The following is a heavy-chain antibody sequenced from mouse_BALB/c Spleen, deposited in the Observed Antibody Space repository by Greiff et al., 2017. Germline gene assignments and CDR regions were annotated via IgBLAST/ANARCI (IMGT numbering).Heavy chain of an antibody. V-gene: IGHV2-9*02. J-gene: IGHJ3*01. CDR3: ARDGNYAWFAY. CDR1: GFSLTSYG. CDR2: IWAGGST. D-gene: IGHD2-1*01. Sequence: VKVVESGPGLVAPSQSLSITCTVSGFSLTSYGVHWVRQPPGKGLEWLGVIWAGGSTNYNSALMSRLSISKDNSKSQVFLKMNSLQTDDTAMYYCARDGNYAWFAYWGQGTLVTVSA.